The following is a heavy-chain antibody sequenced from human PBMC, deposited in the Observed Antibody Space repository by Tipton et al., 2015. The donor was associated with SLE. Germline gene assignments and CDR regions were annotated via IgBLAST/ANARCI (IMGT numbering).Heavy chain of an antibody. CDR2: VFYNGNT. J-gene: IGHJ6*03. CDR1: GGSINYYY. V-gene: IGHV4-59*01. Sequence: TLSLTCTVSGGSINYYYWNWIRQPPGKGLEWIGYVFYNGNTNYNASLKSRVTMSVDTSKSQFSLQLRSVTAADTAVYYCARGGHCTSGSCYVYYYYMDVWGEGTTVAVPS. CDR3: ARGGHCTSGSCYVYYYYMDV. D-gene: IGHD2-2*01.